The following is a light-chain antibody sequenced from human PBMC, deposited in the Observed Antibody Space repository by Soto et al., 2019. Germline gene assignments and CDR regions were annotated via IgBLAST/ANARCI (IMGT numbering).Light chain of an antibody. V-gene: IGLV2-8*01. CDR2: EVT. Sequence: QSALTQPPSASGSPGQSVTISCTGTSSDVGGYNYVSWYQQHPGKAPKLVIYEVTKRPSGVPDRSSGSKSGNTASLTVSGLQAEDEADYYCSSYAGSNNFDVFGPGTKLTVL. CDR1: SSDVGGYNY. CDR3: SSYAGSNNFDV. J-gene: IGLJ1*01.